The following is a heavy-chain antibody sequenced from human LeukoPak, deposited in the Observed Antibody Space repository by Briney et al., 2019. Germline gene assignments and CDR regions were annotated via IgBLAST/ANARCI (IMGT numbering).Heavy chain of an antibody. CDR1: GYTFTSYG. D-gene: IGHD2-2*01. V-gene: IGHV1-18*01. Sequence: ASVKVSCKASGYTFTSYGISWVRQAPGQGLEWMGWISAYNGNTNYAQKLQGRVTMTTDTSTSTAYMELRSLRSDDTAVYYCARERGYCSSTSCSNYGVAFYYWGQGTLVTVSS. J-gene: IGHJ4*02. CDR2: ISAYNGNT. CDR3: ARERGYCSSTSCSNYGVAFYY.